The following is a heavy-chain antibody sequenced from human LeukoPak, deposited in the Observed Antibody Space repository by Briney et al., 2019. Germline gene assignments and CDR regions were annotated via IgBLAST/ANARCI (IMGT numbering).Heavy chain of an antibody. V-gene: IGHV3-15*01. CDR3: AEGAYSISWYYFDY. CDR1: GFTFNNAW. Sequence: GGSLRLSCAVSGFTFNNAWMSWVRQAPGKGLEWVGRIKSKTDGGTTDYVAPVKGRFTISRDDLKNTLYLQMNSLKTEDTAVYYCAEGAYSISWYYFDYWGQGTLVTVSS. CDR2: IKSKTDGGTT. D-gene: IGHD6-13*01. J-gene: IGHJ4*02.